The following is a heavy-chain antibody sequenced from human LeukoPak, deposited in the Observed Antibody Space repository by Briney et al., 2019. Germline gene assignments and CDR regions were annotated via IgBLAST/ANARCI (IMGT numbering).Heavy chain of an antibody. Sequence: GGSLRLSCAASGFTFSSYWMSWVRQAPGKGLEWVANIKQDGSEKYYVDSVKGRFTISRDNAKNSLYLQMNSLRAEDTAVYYCAKVGLVGATRYYFDYWGQGTLVTVSS. D-gene: IGHD1-26*01. CDR1: GFTFSSYW. J-gene: IGHJ4*02. CDR3: AKVGLVGATRYYFDY. CDR2: IKQDGSEK. V-gene: IGHV3-7*01.